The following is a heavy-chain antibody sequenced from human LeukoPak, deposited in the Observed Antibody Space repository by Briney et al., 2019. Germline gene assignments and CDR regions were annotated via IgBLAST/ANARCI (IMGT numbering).Heavy chain of an antibody. CDR1: GGSISSYY. V-gene: IGHV4-4*07. J-gene: IGHJ4*02. CDR2: IYTSGSS. CDR3: AREVYCGGDCDRRSFDY. Sequence: SETLSLTCTVSGGSISSYYWSWTRQPAGKGLEWIGRIYTSGSSNYNPSLKCRVTMSVDASKNQFSLKLSSVTAADTAVYYCAREVYCGGDCDRRSFDYWGQGTLVTVSS. D-gene: IGHD2-21*02.